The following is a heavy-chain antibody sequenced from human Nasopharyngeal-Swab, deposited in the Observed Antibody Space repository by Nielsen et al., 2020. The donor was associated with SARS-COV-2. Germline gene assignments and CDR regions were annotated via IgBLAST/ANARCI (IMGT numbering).Heavy chain of an antibody. J-gene: IGHJ4*02. CDR2: ISSNGGST. CDR1: GFTFSSYA. Sequence: GESLKISCSASGFTFSSYAMHWVRQAPGKGLEYVSAISSNGGSTYYADSVKGRFTISRDNSKNTLYLQMSSLRAEDTAVYYCVKDRLKGYHYDMWGQGTLVTVSS. CDR3: VKDRLKGYHYDM. D-gene: IGHD3-22*01. V-gene: IGHV3-64D*08.